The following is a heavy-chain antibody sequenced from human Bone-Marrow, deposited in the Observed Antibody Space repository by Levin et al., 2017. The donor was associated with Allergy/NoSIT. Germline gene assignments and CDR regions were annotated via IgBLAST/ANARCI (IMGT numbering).Heavy chain of an antibody. J-gene: IGHJ4*02. CDR2: IHYRGST. V-gene: IGHV4-59*13. CDR3: ARAAGQWLTYYFDY. D-gene: IGHD6-19*01. CDR1: GDSMRSYY. Sequence: SQTLSLTCRVSGDSMRSYYWAWIRQPPGKGLEWSGYIHYRGSTNYNPSLTSRLTISLDTSKNQFSLNLGSVTAADTAVYYWARAAGQWLTYYFDYWGQGTLVTVSS.